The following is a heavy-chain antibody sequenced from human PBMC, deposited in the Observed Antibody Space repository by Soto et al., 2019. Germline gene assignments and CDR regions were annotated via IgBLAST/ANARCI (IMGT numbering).Heavy chain of an antibody. J-gene: IGHJ4*02. V-gene: IGHV1-2*02. CDR1: GYTFTGQY. CDR3: ARGQDMGTYSRVLAY. D-gene: IGHD3-10*01. CDR2: INPYSGTT. Sequence: ASVKVSCKTSGYTFTGQYVHWVRLAPGQGLEWMGCINPYSGTTNYGENFEGRVTVTRDTSLSTVYMELDRLRSDDTAVYYCARGQDMGTYSRVLAYWGQGTLLTVSS.